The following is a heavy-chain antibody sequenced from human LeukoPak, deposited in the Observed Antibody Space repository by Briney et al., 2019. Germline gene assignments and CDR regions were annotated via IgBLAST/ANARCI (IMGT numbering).Heavy chain of an antibody. V-gene: IGHV3-30*03. CDR2: ISYDGSNK. D-gene: IGHD5-18*01. Sequence: PGGSLRLSCAASGFTFSSYGMHWVRQAPGKGLEWVAVISYDGSNKYYADSVKGRFTISRDNSKNTLYLQMNSLRDEDTAVYYCARVLVYGYSYGYDQSDYWGQGTLVTVSS. CDR3: ARVLVYGYSYGYDQSDY. CDR1: GFTFSSYG. J-gene: IGHJ4*02.